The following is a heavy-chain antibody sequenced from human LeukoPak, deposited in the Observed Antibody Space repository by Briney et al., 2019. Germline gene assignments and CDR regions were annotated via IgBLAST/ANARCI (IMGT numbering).Heavy chain of an antibody. CDR2: IKSKTDGGTT. D-gene: IGHD4-11*01. Sequence: PGGSLRLSCAASGFTFSNAWMSWVRQAPGKGLEWVGRIKSKTDGGTTDYAAPVKGRFTISRDDSKNTLYLQMNSLKTEDTAVYYCTTDWRGRISSNRPYFDYWGQGTLVTVSS. J-gene: IGHJ4*02. CDR3: TTDWRGRISSNRPYFDY. CDR1: GFTFSNAW. V-gene: IGHV3-15*01.